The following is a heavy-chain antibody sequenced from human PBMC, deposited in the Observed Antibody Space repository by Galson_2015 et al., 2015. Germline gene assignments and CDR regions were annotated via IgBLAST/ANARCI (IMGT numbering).Heavy chain of an antibody. V-gene: IGHV1-69*13. D-gene: IGHD7-27*01. CDR1: GGTFRSYA. CDR3: ARPRRTGDYYYGMDV. Sequence: VKVSCKASGGTFRSYAISWVRQAPGQGLEWMGGIIPIFGTANYAQKFQGRVTITADESTSTAYMELSSLRSEDTAVYYCARPRRTGDYYYGMDVWGQGTTVTVSS. J-gene: IGHJ6*02. CDR2: IIPIFGTA.